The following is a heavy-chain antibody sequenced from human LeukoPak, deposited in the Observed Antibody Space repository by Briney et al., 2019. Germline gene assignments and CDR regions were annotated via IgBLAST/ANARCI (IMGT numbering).Heavy chain of an antibody. D-gene: IGHD3-10*01. J-gene: IGHJ6*04. Sequence: SETLSLTCAVSGGSIRNHYWSWIRQPPGKGLEWIGPISYSGSTHYNPSLKSRVTISVDTSKSQFSLKLTSVTAADTAVYYCARTPLGYYYGSGTYSYGMDVGGEGTTVTVSS. V-gene: IGHV4-59*08. CDR2: ISYSGST. CDR1: GGSIRNHY. CDR3: ARTPLGYYYGSGTYSYGMDV.